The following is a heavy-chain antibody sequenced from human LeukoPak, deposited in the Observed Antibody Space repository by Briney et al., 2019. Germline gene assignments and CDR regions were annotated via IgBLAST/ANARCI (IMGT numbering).Heavy chain of an antibody. CDR3: ARTYSTGWSYAFDI. D-gene: IGHD6-19*01. CDR2: ISSRSSTI. Sequence: GGSLRLSCAASGFTFSSYSMNWVRQAPGKGLEWVSYISSRSSTIYYADSVKGRFTISRDNSKNTLSLQMNSLRAEDTALYYCARTYSTGWSYAFDIWGQGTMVTVSS. V-gene: IGHV3-48*01. CDR1: GFTFSSYS. J-gene: IGHJ3*02.